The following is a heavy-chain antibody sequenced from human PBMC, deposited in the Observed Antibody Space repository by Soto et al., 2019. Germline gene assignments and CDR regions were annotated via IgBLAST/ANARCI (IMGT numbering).Heavy chain of an antibody. D-gene: IGHD2-21*01. V-gene: IGHV4-34*01. CDR1: GGSFSGYY. J-gene: IGHJ6*03. Sequence: SETMFLTWAVYGGSFSGYYCCWIRQPPERALELIGEINHLGSINYNPSLKSRVTMSVDTSKNQFSLTLNSVTAADTATYYCARGGISHWAYFYYMDVWDRGTTVTVSS. CDR3: ARGGISHWAYFYYMDV. CDR2: INHLGSI.